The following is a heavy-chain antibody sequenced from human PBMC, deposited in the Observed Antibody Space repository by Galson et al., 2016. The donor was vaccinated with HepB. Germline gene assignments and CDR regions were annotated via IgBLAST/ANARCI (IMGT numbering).Heavy chain of an antibody. CDR2: ILYDGSNK. CDR1: GFMFSTYA. Sequence: SLRLSCAASGFMFSTYAMYWVRQAPGKGLEWVAIILYDGSNKYYADSVKGRFTISRDNSKNTLYLKISSRITEDTAVYYCAKEGRVHSGTYSESRSDYFDYWGQGTLVTVSS. V-gene: IGHV3-30-3*01. D-gene: IGHD1-26*01. J-gene: IGHJ4*02. CDR3: AKEGRVHSGTYSESRSDYFDY.